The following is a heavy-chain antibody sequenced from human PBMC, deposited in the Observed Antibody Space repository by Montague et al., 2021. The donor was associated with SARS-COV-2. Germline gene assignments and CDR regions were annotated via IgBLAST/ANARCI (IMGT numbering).Heavy chain of an antibody. J-gene: IGHJ4*02. CDR3: VREGGSMTFDY. D-gene: IGHD1-26*01. CDR1: GGSFSGYY. Sequence: SETLSLTCVVYGGSFSGYYWSWIRQPPGKGLEWIGEINHSGSTNYNPSLKSRVTISVDTSKNQFSLRLNSVTAADTAVHYCVREGGSMTFDYWGQGILVTVSS. V-gene: IGHV4-34*01. CDR2: INHSGST.